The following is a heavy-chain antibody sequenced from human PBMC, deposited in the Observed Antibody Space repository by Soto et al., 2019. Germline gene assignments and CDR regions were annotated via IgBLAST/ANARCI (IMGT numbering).Heavy chain of an antibody. CDR2: ISGSGGST. Sequence: PGGSLRLCCAASGFTFSSYAMSWVRQAPGKGLEWVSAISGSGGSTYYADSVKGRFTISRDNSKNTLYLQMNSLRAEDTAVYYCAKDSSGYPGGYFDYWGQGTLVTVSS. V-gene: IGHV3-23*01. J-gene: IGHJ4*02. D-gene: IGHD3-22*01. CDR1: GFTFSSYA. CDR3: AKDSSGYPGGYFDY.